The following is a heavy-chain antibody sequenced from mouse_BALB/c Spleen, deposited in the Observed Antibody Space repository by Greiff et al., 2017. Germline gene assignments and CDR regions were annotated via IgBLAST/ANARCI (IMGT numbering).Heavy chain of an antibody. J-gene: IGHJ4*01. CDR3: ARENFDYDDSPYYYAMDY. Sequence: EVQLVESGGGLVQPGGSLRLSCATSGFTFTDYYMSWVRQPPGKALEWLGFIRNKANGYTTEYSASVKGRFTISRDNSQSILYLQMNTLRAEDSATYYCARENFDYDDSPYYYAMDYWGQGTSVTVSS. CDR1: GFTFTDYY. CDR2: IRNKANGYTT. D-gene: IGHD2-4*01. V-gene: IGHV7-3*02.